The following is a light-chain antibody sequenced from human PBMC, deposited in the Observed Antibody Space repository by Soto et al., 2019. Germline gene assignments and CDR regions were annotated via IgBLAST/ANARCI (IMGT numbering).Light chain of an antibody. CDR2: GSS. CDR3: QQYGSSPQDT. CDR1: QSISTSY. J-gene: IGKJ1*01. V-gene: IGKV3-20*01. Sequence: EIVLTQSPGTQSLSPGERATLSCRASQSISTSYLAWYQQKPGQAPRLLIYGSSSRATGIPDRFSGSGSGTDFTLTISSLEPEDFAVYYCQQYGSSPQDTFGQGTKVDIK.